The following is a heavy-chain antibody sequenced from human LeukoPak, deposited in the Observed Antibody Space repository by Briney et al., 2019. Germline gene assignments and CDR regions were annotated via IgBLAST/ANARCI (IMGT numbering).Heavy chain of an antibody. D-gene: IGHD1-14*01. CDR2: LYSDGNT. CDR1: GLTVITND. CDR3: ARGVEPLAANTLAY. Sequence: GGSLRLSCAASGLTVITNDMTWVRQVPGKGLEWVSVLYSDGNTKYADSVQGRFTISRDNSKNTLYLEMNSLSPDDTAVYYCARGVEPLAANTLAYWGQGTLVTVSS. J-gene: IGHJ4*02. V-gene: IGHV3-53*01.